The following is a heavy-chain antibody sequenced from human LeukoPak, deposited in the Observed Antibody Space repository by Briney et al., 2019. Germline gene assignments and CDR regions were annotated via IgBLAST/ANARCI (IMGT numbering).Heavy chain of an antibody. CDR2: ISSSSSYI. J-gene: IGHJ4*02. D-gene: IGHD1-26*01. CDR1: GFTFSSYS. Sequence: RTGGSLRLSCAASGFTFSSYSMNWVRQAPGKGLEWVSSISSSSSYIYYADSVKGRFTISRDNAKNSLSLQMNSLRAEDTAVYYCARGSQWDLLGSCDYWGQGTLVTVSS. V-gene: IGHV3-21*01. CDR3: ARGSQWDLLGSCDY.